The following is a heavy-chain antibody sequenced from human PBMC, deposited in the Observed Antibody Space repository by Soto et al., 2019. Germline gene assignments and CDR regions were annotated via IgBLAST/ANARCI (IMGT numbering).Heavy chain of an antibody. J-gene: IGHJ6*02. CDR3: ARLRGYCSSTRCYGDYGMDV. CDR1: GGSISSSRCH. Sequence: PSETLSLTCTVSGGSISSSRCHWGWIRQPPGKGLEWIASIKYSGTTFYNPSLKSRVTLSVDTSKNQFALKLSSVTAADTAVYYCARLRGYCSSTRCYGDYGMDVWGQGTTVTVSS. CDR2: IKYSGTT. D-gene: IGHD2-2*01. V-gene: IGHV4-39*01.